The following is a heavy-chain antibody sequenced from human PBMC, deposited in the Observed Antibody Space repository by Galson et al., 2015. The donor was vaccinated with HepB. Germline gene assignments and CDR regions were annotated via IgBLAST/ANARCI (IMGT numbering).Heavy chain of an antibody. J-gene: IGHJ4*02. Sequence: SVKVSCKASGYTFTSYYMHWVRQAPGQGLEWMGIINPSGGSTSYAQKLQGRVTMTRDTSTSTVYMELSSLRSEDTAVYYCARKEMATRGFDYWGQGTLVTVSS. V-gene: IGHV1-46*04. CDR1: GYTFTSYY. CDR3: ARKEMATRGFDY. CDR2: INPSGGST. D-gene: IGHD5-24*01.